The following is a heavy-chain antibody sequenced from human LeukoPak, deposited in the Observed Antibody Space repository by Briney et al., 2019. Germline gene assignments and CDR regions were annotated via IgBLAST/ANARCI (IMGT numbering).Heavy chain of an antibody. CDR3: AKGGHYSWFDP. Sequence: GGSLRLSCAASGFTFSSSAMSWVRQAPGKGLEWVSTISGFGENTYYADSVKGRFTISRDNFKSALFLQMNSLRAEDTTVYYCAKGGHYSWFDPWGQGTLVIVSS. V-gene: IGHV3-23*01. CDR1: GFTFSSSA. CDR2: ISGFGENT. J-gene: IGHJ5*02. D-gene: IGHD1-26*01.